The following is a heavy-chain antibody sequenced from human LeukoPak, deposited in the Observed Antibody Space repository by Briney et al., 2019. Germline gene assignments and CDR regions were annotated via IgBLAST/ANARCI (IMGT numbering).Heavy chain of an antibody. D-gene: IGHD3-3*01. CDR1: GGSISSSSYY. J-gene: IGHJ4*02. CDR3: ARDDYDRDY. V-gene: IGHV4-61*02. Sequence: SETLSLTCTVSGGSISSSSYYWGWIRQPAGKGLEWIGRIYTSGSTNYNPSLKSRVTMSVDTSKNQFSLKLSSVTAADTAVYYCARDDYDRDYWGQGTLVTVSS. CDR2: IYTSGST.